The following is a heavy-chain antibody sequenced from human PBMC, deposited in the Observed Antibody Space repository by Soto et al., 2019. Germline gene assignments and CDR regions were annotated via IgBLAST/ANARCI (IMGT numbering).Heavy chain of an antibody. D-gene: IGHD1-26*01. Sequence: QVQLLESGPGLVKPSQTLSLTCTVSGGSIGSGGYYWTWIRQHPGKGLEWIGYIYYSGNSYYNPSLKSRITISVDTSKSQCALNLNSVTASETAVYYWARAVSASYYYFDCWGQGNLVTVSS. CDR3: ARAVSASYYYFDC. V-gene: IGHV4-31*03. CDR1: GGSIGSGGYY. CDR2: IYYSGNS. J-gene: IGHJ4*02.